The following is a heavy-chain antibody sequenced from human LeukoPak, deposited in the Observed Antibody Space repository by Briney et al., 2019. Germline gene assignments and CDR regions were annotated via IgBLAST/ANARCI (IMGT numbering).Heavy chain of an antibody. CDR1: GNYW. V-gene: IGHV3-74*01. CDR3: VSFYETY. Sequence: GGSMRLSCAASGNYWMHWVRQAPGKGLVWVSHINSDGSWTSYADSVKGRFTISKDNAKNTVYLQMNSLRAEDTAVYYCVSFYETYWGRGTLVTVSS. D-gene: IGHD2/OR15-2a*01. CDR2: INSDGSWT. J-gene: IGHJ4*02.